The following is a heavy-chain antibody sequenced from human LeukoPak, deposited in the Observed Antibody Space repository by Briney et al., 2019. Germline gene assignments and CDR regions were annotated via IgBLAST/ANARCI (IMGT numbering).Heavy chain of an antibody. V-gene: IGHV3-74*01. CDR2: INHDGSST. J-gene: IGHJ5*02. CDR1: GFTFSTFW. D-gene: IGHD4-17*01. CDR3: ARDRADYGDSAVNWFDP. Sequence: GGSLRLSCATSGFTFSTFWMHWVRQAPGKGLVWVSRINHDGSSTNYADSVKGRFTISRDNAKNTLYLQMNSLRAEDTAVYYCARDRADYGDSAVNWFDPWGQGTLVTVSS.